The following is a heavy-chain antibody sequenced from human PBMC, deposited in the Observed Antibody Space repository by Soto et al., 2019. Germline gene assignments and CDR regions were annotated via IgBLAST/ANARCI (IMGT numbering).Heavy chain of an antibody. D-gene: IGHD4-17*01. CDR1: GFTFSSYS. Sequence: PGGSMRLSCAASGFTFSSYSMNWVSKAPGKGLEWVSYISSSSSTIYYADSVKGRFTISRDNAKNSLYLQMNSLRAEDTAVYYCARGPYGDYWYFDLWGRGTLVTVS. CDR3: ARGPYGDYWYFDL. CDR2: ISSSSSTI. V-gene: IGHV3-48*01. J-gene: IGHJ2*01.